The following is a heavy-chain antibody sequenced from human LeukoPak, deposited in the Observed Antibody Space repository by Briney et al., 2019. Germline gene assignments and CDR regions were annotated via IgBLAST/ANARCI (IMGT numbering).Heavy chain of an antibody. D-gene: IGHD2-15*01. CDR2: MYYSGST. CDR1: GRSINSSSYY. CDR3: GRLKGEVAASTDFDY. J-gene: IGHJ4*02. Sequence: SETLSLTCTVSGRSINSSSYYWGWIRQPPGKGLEWIGRMYYSGSTYYIPSLKCRVTISVDTSKNQFSMKLSSVTAADTDVYYCGRLKGEVAASTDFDYWGQGTLVTVSS. V-gene: IGHV4-39*01.